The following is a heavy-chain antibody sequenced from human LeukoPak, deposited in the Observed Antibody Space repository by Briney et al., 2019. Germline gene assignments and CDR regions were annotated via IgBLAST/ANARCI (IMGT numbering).Heavy chain of an antibody. Sequence: WAPVKVSCKASGYTFTSYYMHWVRQAPGQGLEWMGWISAYNGNTNYAQKLQGRVTMTTDTSTSTAYTELRSLRSDDTAVYYCARDRVEYNWNYGDDAFDIWGQGTMVTVSS. V-gene: IGHV1-18*04. CDR1: GYTFTSYY. D-gene: IGHD1-7*01. J-gene: IGHJ3*02. CDR3: ARDRVEYNWNYGDDAFDI. CDR2: ISAYNGNT.